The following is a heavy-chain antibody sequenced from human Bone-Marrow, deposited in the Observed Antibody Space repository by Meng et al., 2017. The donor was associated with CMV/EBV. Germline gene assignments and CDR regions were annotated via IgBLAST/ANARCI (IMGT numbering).Heavy chain of an antibody. CDR3: AKDRETTVEIGPFDD. Sequence: GGSLRLSCAASGFTFSSYGMHWVRQAPGKGLEWVAFIRYDGSNKYYADSVKGRFTISRDNSKNTLYLQMNSLRAEDTAVYYCAKDRETTVEIGPFDDWGQGTPVTVSS. CDR2: IRYDGSNK. V-gene: IGHV3-30*02. D-gene: IGHD4-23*01. CDR1: GFTFSSYG. J-gene: IGHJ4*02.